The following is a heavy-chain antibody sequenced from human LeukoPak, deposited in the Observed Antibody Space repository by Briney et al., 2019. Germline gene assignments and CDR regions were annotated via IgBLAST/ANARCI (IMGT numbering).Heavy chain of an antibody. CDR1: RFTFSNYA. D-gene: IGHD5-18*01. CDR2: ISYDGNNK. CDR3: AREYSYGFDH. Sequence: GGSLRLSCAASRFTFSNYAMHWVRQAPGKGLEGVAVISYDGNNKYYADSVKGRFTISRDNSKNTLYLEMNSLRAADTAVYYCAREYSYGFDHWGQGTLVTVSS. J-gene: IGHJ4*02. V-gene: IGHV3-30*04.